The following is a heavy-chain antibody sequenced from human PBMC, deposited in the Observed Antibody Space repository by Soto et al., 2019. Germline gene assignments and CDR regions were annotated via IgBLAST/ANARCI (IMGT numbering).Heavy chain of an antibody. V-gene: IGHV1-69*13. CDR3: ARAVEQSYYYYGMDV. J-gene: IGHJ6*02. CDR1: GGTFSSYG. CDR2: IIPIFGTA. Sequence: SVKVSCKASGGTFSSYGISWVRQAPGQGLEWMGGIIPIFGTANYAQKFQGRVTITADESTSTAYMELSRLRSEDTAVYYCARAVEQSYYYYGMDVWGQGTAVTVSS.